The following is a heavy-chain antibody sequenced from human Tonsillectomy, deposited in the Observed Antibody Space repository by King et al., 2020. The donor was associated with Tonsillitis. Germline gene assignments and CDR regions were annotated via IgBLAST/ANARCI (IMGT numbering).Heavy chain of an antibody. CDR3: VRAVPWLLFGGEDHYGMDD. CDR2: ISSQSSTM. Sequence: VQLVESGGGLVQPGGSLRLSCAASGFTFSGFSMNWVRQAPGKGLEWSAYISSQSSTMYYADSVRGPFTVSRDNAENSLFLQMNSLRDEDTAVYYCVRAVPWLLFGGEDHYGMDDWGQGTTVTVSS. V-gene: IGHV3-48*02. CDR1: GFTFSGFS. J-gene: IGHJ6*02. D-gene: IGHD3-10*01.